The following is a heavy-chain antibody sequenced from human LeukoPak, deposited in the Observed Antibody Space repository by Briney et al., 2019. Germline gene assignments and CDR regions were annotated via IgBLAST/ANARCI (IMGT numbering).Heavy chain of an antibody. CDR1: GFSLSTSGVG. Sequence: SGPTLVKPTQTLTLTCTFSGFSLSTSGVGVGWIRQPPGKALEWLALIYWNDDKRYSPSLKSRLTITKDTSKNQVVLTMTNMDPVDTATYYCAHSPLHYDISTGYKINPHPFGPWGQGTLVTVSS. D-gene: IGHD3-9*01. V-gene: IGHV2-5*01. CDR3: AHSPLHYDISTGYKINPHPFGP. CDR2: IYWNDDK. J-gene: IGHJ5*02.